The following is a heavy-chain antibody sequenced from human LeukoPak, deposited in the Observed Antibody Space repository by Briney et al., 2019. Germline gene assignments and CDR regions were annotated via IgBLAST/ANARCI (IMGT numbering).Heavy chain of an antibody. Sequence: GGSLRLSCAASGFTFSNYWMHWVRQAPGKGLMWVSRIKGDGIDTIGADFVKGRFTTSRDDAKNTLYLQMNSLRAEDTATYYCVRDQSLWALDIWGQGTTVTVSS. CDR3: VRDQSLWALDI. V-gene: IGHV3-74*01. CDR2: IKGDGIDT. J-gene: IGHJ3*02. CDR1: GFTFSNYW. D-gene: IGHD1-26*01.